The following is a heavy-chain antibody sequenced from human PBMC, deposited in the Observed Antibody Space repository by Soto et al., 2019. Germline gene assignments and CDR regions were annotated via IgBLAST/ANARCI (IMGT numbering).Heavy chain of an antibody. CDR1: GGSVSSDPHY. CDR2: IYSSGST. D-gene: IGHD2-21*02. Sequence: PSWSPALMCTVSGGSVSSDPHYWSWIRQPPGKRLEWIGFIYSSGSTNYNPSLKSRVTMSVDTSKNQFSLKLRSLIVADTAVYHGARCGSYSTTTNYFIAPDVLGQGSMVT. J-gene: IGHJ6*02. CDR3: ARCGSYSTTTNYFIAPDV. V-gene: IGHV4-61*01.